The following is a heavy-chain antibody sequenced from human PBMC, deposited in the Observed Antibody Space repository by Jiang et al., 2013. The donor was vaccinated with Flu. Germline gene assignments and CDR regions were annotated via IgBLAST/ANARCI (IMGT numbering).Heavy chain of an antibody. V-gene: IGHV1-8*01. Sequence: GAEVKKPGASVKVSCKASGYTFTSYDINWVRQATGQGLEWMGWMNPNSGNTGYAQKFQGRVTMTRNTSISTAYMELSSLRSEDTAVYYCARGDYDILTGYYEGGYWGQGTLVTVSS. D-gene: IGHD3-9*01. CDR3: ARGDYDILTGYYEGGY. CDR1: GYTFTSYD. CDR2: MNPNSGNT. J-gene: IGHJ4*02.